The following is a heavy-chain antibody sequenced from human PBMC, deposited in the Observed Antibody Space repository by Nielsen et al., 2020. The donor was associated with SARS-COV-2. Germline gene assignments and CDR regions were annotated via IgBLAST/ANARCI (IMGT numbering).Heavy chain of an antibody. J-gene: IGHJ4*02. D-gene: IGHD4-17*01. CDR1: GFSFDDYA. CDR3: AREDYGDYGFDY. V-gene: IGHV3-9*01. Sequence: SLKISCAASGFSFDDYAMHWVRQAPGKGLEWVSGISWNSGSIVYVDSVKGRFTISRDNAKNSLYLQMNSLRAEDTALYYCAREDYGDYGFDYWGQGTLVTVSS. CDR2: ISWNSGSI.